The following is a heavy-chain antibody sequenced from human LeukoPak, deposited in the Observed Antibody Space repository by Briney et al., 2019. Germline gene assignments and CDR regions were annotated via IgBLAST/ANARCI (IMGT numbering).Heavy chain of an antibody. CDR3: ATTQFSDVFDI. J-gene: IGHJ3*02. V-gene: IGHV3-74*01. D-gene: IGHD6-19*01. CDR1: GFTFSSYW. CDR2: INTDGSST. Sequence: GGSLRLSCAASGFTFSSYWMHWVRQAPGKGLVWVSRINTDGSSTSYADSVKGRFTISRDNAKNTLYLQMNSLRAEDTAVYYCATTQFSDVFDIWGQGTMVTVSS.